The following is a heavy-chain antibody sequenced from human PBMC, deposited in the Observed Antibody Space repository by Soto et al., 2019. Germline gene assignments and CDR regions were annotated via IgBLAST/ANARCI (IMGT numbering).Heavy chain of an antibody. CDR1: GFTFSSYA. Sequence: HPGGSLRLSCAASGFTFSSYAMHWVRQAPGKGLEWVAVISYDGSNKYYADSVKGRFTISRDNSKNTLYLQMNSLRAEDTAVYYCARDFWADILTGYFSYYYGMDVWGQGTTVTVSS. CDR2: ISYDGSNK. V-gene: IGHV3-30-3*01. D-gene: IGHD3-9*01. CDR3: ARDFWADILTGYFSYYYGMDV. J-gene: IGHJ6*02.